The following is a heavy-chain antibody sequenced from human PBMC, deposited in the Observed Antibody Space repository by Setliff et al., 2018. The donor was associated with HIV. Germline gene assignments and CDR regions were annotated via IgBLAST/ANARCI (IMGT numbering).Heavy chain of an antibody. CDR1: GGSFSGYY. J-gene: IGHJ1*01. V-gene: IGHV4-34*01. Sequence: SETLSLTCAVYGGSFSGYYWTWIRQPPGKGLEWIGEINHTGNINYNPSLKSRVTISVDTSKNQFSLKLSSVTAADTAVYYCAREAEQDYDVVTETLVEGAYIQFWGQGSLVTVSS. D-gene: IGHD3-9*01. CDR2: INHTGNI. CDR3: AREAEQDYDVVTETLVEGAYIQF.